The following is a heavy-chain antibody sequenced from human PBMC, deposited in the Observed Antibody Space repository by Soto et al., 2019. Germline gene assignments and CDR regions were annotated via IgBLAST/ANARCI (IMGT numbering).Heavy chain of an antibody. CDR1: GGSISDAY. V-gene: IGHV4-59*01. CDR3: ARSVAVPGARIDY. D-gene: IGHD6-19*01. J-gene: IGHJ4*02. CDR2: VYSTGST. Sequence: SETMSLTYRVSGGSISDAYWSWIRPSPWKLLEWLGYVYSTGSTNYSPSLRSRVSISVDTSKNEFSLRLRSVTAEDTAVYFCARSVAVPGARIDYWGQGTQVTVSS.